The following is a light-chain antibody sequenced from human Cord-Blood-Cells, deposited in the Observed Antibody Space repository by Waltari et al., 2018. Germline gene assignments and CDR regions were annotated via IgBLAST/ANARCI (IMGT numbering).Light chain of an antibody. CDR2: DAS. CDR1: QSVSSY. Sequence: EIVLTQSPATLSLFPGERATLSCRASQSVSSYLAWYQQKPGQAPRLLIYDASNRATGIPARFSGSGSGTDFTLTISSLEPEDFAVYYCQQRSNWRGTFGPGTKVDIK. V-gene: IGKV3-11*01. CDR3: QQRSNWRGT. J-gene: IGKJ3*01.